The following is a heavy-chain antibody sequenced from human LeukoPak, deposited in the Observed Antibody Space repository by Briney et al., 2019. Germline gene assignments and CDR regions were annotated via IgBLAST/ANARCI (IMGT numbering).Heavy chain of an antibody. V-gene: IGHV1-2*02. CDR3: ARVQGYYDSSGYP. CDR1: GYTFTGYY. Sequence: ASVKVSCKASGYTFTGYYVHWVRQAPGQGLEWMGWINPNSGGTNYAQKFQGRVTMTRDTSISTAYMELSRLRSDDTAVYYCARVQGYYDSSGYPWGQGTLVTVSS. D-gene: IGHD3-22*01. CDR2: INPNSGGT. J-gene: IGHJ5*02.